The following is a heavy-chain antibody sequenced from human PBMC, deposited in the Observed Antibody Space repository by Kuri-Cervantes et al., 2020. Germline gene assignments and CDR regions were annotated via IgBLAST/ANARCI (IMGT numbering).Heavy chain of an antibody. CDR2: ISSSSSTI. J-gene: IGHJ4*02. CDR3: AKDPNTLSIVGAAVAFDS. V-gene: IGHV3-48*01. CDR1: KFTFSSYS. Sequence: GESLKISCAASKFTFSSYSMNWVRQAPGKGLEWVSYISSSSSTIYYADSVKGRFTISRDNAKNSLYLQMNSLRAEDTAVYYCAKDPNTLSIVGAAVAFDSWGQGTLVTVSS. D-gene: IGHD1-26*01.